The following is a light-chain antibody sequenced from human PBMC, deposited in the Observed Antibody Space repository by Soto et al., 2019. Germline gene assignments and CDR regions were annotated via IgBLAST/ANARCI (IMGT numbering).Light chain of an antibody. CDR2: DNS. V-gene: IGLV3-21*02. CDR1: NIGSEP. J-gene: IGLJ1*01. CDR3: QVWESGSENYV. Sequence: SYELTQPPSVSVAPGQTATITCGGNNIGSEPVHWYQQKPGQAPVLVVFDNSDRPSGIPERLSGSKSGNTATLTISRVEAGDEADYYCQVWESGSENYVFGAGTKVTV.